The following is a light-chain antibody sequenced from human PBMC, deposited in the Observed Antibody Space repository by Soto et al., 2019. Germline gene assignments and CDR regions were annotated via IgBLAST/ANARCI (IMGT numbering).Light chain of an antibody. CDR1: RSVSANF. Sequence: DIVLTQSPGTLSLSPGERAALSCRASRSVSANFLAWYQQRPGQTPRLLIYGASSRATGIPDRFSGSGSGTDFTLTISRLEPEDSAVYYCQQYGTSPPYTFGQGTKMEIK. V-gene: IGKV3-20*01. CDR3: QQYGTSPPYT. J-gene: IGKJ2*01. CDR2: GAS.